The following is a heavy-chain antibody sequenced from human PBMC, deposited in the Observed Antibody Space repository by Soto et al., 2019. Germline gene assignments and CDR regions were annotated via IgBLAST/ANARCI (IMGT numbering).Heavy chain of an antibody. J-gene: IGHJ4*02. V-gene: IGHV1-69*13. CDR3: AKSITMVRGVIITPFDY. D-gene: IGHD3-10*01. CDR2: IIPIFGTA. CDR1: GGTYSSYS. Sequence: SVKVSCKASGGTYSSYSISWVLQAPVQVLEWMAGIIPIFGTANYAQKFQGRVTITADESTSTAYMELSSLRSEDTAVYYCAKSITMVRGVIITPFDYWGQGTLVTVSS.